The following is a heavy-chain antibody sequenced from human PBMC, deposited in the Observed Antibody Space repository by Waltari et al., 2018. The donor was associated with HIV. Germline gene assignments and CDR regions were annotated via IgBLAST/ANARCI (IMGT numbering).Heavy chain of an antibody. CDR3: ARRDGSGWDNYYYGMDV. J-gene: IGHJ6*02. CDR2: LSYRGST. V-gene: IGHV4-39*01. D-gene: IGHD6-19*01. Sequence: QLQLPESGPGLVKPSETLSLTCTAPGGSISSSSYYWGWIRPPPRKGLEWIGSLSYRGSTYYNPSLKSRVTIAVDTSKNQFSLKLSSVTAADTAVYYCARRDGSGWDNYYYGMDVWGQGTTVTVSS. CDR1: GGSISSSSYY.